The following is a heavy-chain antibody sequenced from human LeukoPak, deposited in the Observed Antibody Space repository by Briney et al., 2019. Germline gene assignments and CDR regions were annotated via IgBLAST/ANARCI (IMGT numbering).Heavy chain of an antibody. Sequence: NPSETLSLTCTVSGGSISSGDYYWSWIRQPPGKGLEWIGYIYYSGSTYYNPSLKSRVTISVDTSKNQFSLKLSSVTAADTAVYYCARDQPDYYDSSGYYRNIWGQGTMVTVSS. J-gene: IGHJ3*02. CDR3: ARDQPDYYDSSGYYRNI. D-gene: IGHD3-22*01. V-gene: IGHV4-30-4*08. CDR2: IYYSGST. CDR1: GGSISSGDYY.